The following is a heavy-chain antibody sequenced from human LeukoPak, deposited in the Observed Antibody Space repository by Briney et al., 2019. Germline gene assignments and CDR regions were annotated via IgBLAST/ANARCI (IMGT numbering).Heavy chain of an antibody. CDR3: ARSRYLDWGGAFDM. J-gene: IGHJ3*02. V-gene: IGHV3-66*01. D-gene: IGHD3-9*01. CDR2: IYSGGRT. Sequence: GGSLRISCAASGFTVSSNYMTWIRQAPGMGLEWVSVIYSGGRTYYADSVKGRFTISRDGSKNMVYLQLNSLRGEDTAIYYCARSRYLDWGGAFDMWGQGTMVTVSS. CDR1: GFTVSSNY.